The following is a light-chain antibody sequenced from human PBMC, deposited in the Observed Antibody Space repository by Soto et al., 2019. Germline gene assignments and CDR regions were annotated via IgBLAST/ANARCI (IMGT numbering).Light chain of an antibody. CDR1: ALPEHY. Sequence: SYELTQPPSVSVSPGQTARITCSGDALPEHYAYWYQQKPGQAPVLVIYKDTERPSGIPERFSGSSSGTIVTLTISGVQADDEADYYCQSADNSDTLFGGGTKLTVL. V-gene: IGLV3-25*03. CDR2: KDT. CDR3: QSADNSDTL. J-gene: IGLJ2*01.